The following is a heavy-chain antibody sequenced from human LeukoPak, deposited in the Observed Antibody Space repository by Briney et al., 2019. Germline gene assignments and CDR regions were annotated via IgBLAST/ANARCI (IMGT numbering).Heavy chain of an antibody. CDR3: AKSNQYCSGGSCSFDP. D-gene: IGHD2-15*01. V-gene: IGHV3-23*01. J-gene: IGHJ5*02. Sequence: PGGSLRLSCAASGFTFSSYAMSWVRQAPGKGLEWVSAISGSGGSTYYADSVKGRFTISRDNSKNTLYLQMNSLRAEDTAVYYCAKSNQYCSGGSCSFDPWGQGTPVTVSS. CDR2: ISGSGGST. CDR1: GFTFSSYA.